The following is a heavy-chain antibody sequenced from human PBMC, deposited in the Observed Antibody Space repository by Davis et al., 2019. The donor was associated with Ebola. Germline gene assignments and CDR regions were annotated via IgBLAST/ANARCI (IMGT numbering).Heavy chain of an antibody. Sequence: AASVKVSCKASGGTFSSYTISWVRQAPGQGLEWMGRIIPILGIANYAQKFQGRVTITADESTSTAYMELSSLRSEDTAVYYCARLDSTGIYYYGMDVWGKGTTVTVSS. D-gene: IGHD3/OR15-3a*01. J-gene: IGHJ6*04. CDR2: IIPILGIA. V-gene: IGHV1-69*02. CDR1: GGTFSSYT. CDR3: ARLDSTGIYYYGMDV.